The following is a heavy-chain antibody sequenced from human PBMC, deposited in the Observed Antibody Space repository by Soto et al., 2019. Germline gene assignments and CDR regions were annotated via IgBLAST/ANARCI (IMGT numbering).Heavy chain of an antibody. CDR1: GGSVKGYY. Sequence: SETLALTCPVYGGSVKGYYWNWIGQPPGKGLEWIGEINHTGVTHYNPSLKSRVTMSVDTSKNQFSLRLSSVTAADTAIYYCATRITVFGLLIPPFDPWGQGTQVTVSS. CDR2: INHTGVT. CDR3: ATRITVFGLLIPPFDP. D-gene: IGHD3-3*01. V-gene: IGHV4-34*01. J-gene: IGHJ5*02.